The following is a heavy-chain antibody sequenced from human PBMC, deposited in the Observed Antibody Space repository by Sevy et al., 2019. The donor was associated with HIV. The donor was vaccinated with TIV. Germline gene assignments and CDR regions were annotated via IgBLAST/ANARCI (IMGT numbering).Heavy chain of an antibody. CDR1: GFTFISYA. CDR2: ISSSGGYT. Sequence: GESLKISCAASGFTFISYAMSWVRQAPGKGLEWVSSISSSGGYTYYADSVKGRFTISRDNSGNTLDLQMNSLRAEDTAVYYCATEHLFGYYWGQGTLVTVSS. V-gene: IGHV3-23*01. J-gene: IGHJ4*02. CDR3: ATEHLFGYY. D-gene: IGHD3-10*01.